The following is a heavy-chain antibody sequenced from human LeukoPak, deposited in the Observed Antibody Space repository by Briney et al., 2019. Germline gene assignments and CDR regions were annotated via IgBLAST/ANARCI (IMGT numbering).Heavy chain of an antibody. D-gene: IGHD6-19*01. CDR1: GGSISSYY. Sequence: PSETLSLTCTVSGGSISSYYWSWIRQPPGKGLEWIGYIYYSGSTNYNPSLKSRVTISVDTSKNQFSLKLSSVTAADTAVYYCAGHLKRVAGQFDYWGQGTLVTVSS. CDR2: IYYSGST. CDR3: AGHLKRVAGQFDY. J-gene: IGHJ4*02. V-gene: IGHV4-59*08.